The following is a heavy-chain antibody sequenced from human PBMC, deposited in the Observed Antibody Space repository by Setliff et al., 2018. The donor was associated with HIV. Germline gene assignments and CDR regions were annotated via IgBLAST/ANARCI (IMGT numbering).Heavy chain of an antibody. J-gene: IGHJ4*02. CDR2: IDWDDDK. V-gene: IGHV2-70*11. CDR1: GFSLSIRGMC. CDR3: ARASGAYSNSFYFDY. Sequence: GSGPTLVNPTQTLTLTCTFSGFSLSIRGMCVSWIRQPPGKALEWLARIDWDDDKYYSTSLKTRLTISKDTSKNQVVLTMTNMGPVDTATYYCARASGAYSNSFYFDYWGQGALVTVS. D-gene: IGHD6-6*01.